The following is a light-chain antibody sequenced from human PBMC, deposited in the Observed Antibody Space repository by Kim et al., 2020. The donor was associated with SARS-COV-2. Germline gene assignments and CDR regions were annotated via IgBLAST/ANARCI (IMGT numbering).Light chain of an antibody. V-gene: IGKV3-15*01. CDR3: QHPGT. Sequence: ATLSVSPGERATLSCRAIQSVSSHLAWYQQKPGQPPRLLIYGASTRATGIPARFSGSGSGTEFTLTISSLQSEDFAVYYCQHPGTFGQGTKVDIK. CDR1: QSVSSH. CDR2: GAS. J-gene: IGKJ1*01.